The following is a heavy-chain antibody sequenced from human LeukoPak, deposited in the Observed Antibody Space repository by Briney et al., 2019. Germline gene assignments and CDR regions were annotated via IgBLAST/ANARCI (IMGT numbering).Heavy chain of an antibody. Sequence: SETLSLTCTVSGGSISSSFYYWGWIRQPPGKGLEWIGYIYSTGSTNYNPSLKSRVTISVDTSKNQFSLRLSSVTAADTAVYYCARGYYYDSRALDYWGQGTLVTVSS. CDR1: GGSISSSFYY. V-gene: IGHV4-61*05. CDR3: ARGYYYDSRALDY. CDR2: IYSTGST. D-gene: IGHD3-22*01. J-gene: IGHJ4*02.